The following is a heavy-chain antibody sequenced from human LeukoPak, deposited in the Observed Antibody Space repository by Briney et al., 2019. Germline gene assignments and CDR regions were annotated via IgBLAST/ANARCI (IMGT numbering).Heavy chain of an antibody. CDR1: GITFSSNG. J-gene: IGHJ3*02. Sequence: GGAWRLSVTASGITFSSNGMHWGGQAPGKGRGGVGINWYDGSNKYYGDSVKGRFTISRGNSKNTPYLQMDSLRAEDTPVYYGANGISRITLIVDKNDAFCIGGGQTIVTVS. CDR3: ANGISRITLIVDKNDAFCI. V-gene: IGHV3-30*02. CDR2: NWYDGSNK. D-gene: IGHD3-22*01.